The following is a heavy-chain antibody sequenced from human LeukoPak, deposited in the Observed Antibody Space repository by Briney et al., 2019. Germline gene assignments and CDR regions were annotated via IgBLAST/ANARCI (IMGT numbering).Heavy chain of an antibody. CDR1: GGSISSSSYY. CDR2: IYYSGGT. J-gene: IGHJ4*02. V-gene: IGHV4-39*01. CDR3: ARQGLWFGEALFDY. D-gene: IGHD3-10*01. Sequence: PSETLSLTCTVSGGSISSSSYYWGWIRQPPGKGLEWIGSIYYSGGTYYNPSLKSRVTISVDTSKNQFSLKLSSVTAADTAVYYCARQGLWFGEALFDYWGQGTLVTVSS.